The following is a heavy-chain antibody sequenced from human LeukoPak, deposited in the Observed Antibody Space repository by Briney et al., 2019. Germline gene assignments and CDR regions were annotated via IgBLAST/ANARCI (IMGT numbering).Heavy chain of an antibody. CDR1: GFNFQGYV. CDR3: ARPPTPYSSSGY. D-gene: IGHD6-6*01. V-gene: IGHV3-23*01. Sequence: GGSLRLSCVASGFNFQGYVMTWVRQAPGKGLEWVSSLSGSGDATYYADSVKGRFTFSRDNSKNTLHLQMRSLRAEDTAVYYCARPPTPYSSSGYWGQGTLVTVSS. J-gene: IGHJ4*02. CDR2: LSGSGDAT.